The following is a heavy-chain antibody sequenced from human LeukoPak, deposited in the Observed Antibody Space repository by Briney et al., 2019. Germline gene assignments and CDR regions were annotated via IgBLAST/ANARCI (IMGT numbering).Heavy chain of an antibody. CDR1: GGSFSGYY. CDR3: ARLCSSTSCHYYFDY. V-gene: IGHV4-34*01. J-gene: IGHJ4*02. D-gene: IGHD2-2*01. CDR2: INHSGNT. Sequence: PSETLSLTCAVYGGSFSGYYWSWIRQPPGKGLEWIGEINHSGNTNYNPSLKSRVTISVDTSKNQFSLKLSSVTAADTAVYYCARLCSSTSCHYYFDYWGQGTLVTVSS.